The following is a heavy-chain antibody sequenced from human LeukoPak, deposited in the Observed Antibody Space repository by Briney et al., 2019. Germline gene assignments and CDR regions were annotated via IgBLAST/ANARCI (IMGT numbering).Heavy chain of an antibody. CDR1: GGSISSYY. Sequence: SETLSLTCTVSGGSISSYYWSWIRQPPGKGLEWIGYIYYSGSTNYNPSLKSRVTISVDTSKNQFSLKLSSVTAADTAVYYCARGAGVWFGETSIWTFDPWGQGTLVTVSS. CDR2: IYYSGST. CDR3: ARGAGVWFGETSIWTFDP. J-gene: IGHJ5*02. V-gene: IGHV4-59*12. D-gene: IGHD3-10*01.